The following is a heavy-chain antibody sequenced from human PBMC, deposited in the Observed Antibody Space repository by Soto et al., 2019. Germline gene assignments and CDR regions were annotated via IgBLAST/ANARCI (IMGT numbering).Heavy chain of an antibody. CDR2: IYTTGTT. J-gene: IGHJ4*02. Sequence: QVQLQESGPGLVKPSQTLSLICTVSGDSMSTGGYYWTWIRQHPGKGLEWIGHIYTTGTTYYSPSHKSQVTKSLDKSSNRFPLNLSSVTAADTAVYYCSRGRGSTPLRDWGPGALVTVSS. CDR3: SRGRGSTPLRD. CDR1: GDSMSTGGYY. D-gene: IGHD6-13*01. V-gene: IGHV4-31*02.